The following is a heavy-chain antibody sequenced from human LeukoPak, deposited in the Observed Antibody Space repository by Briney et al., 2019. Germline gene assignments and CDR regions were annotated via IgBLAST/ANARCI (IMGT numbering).Heavy chain of an antibody. CDR3: ARPSNYGSGLGILD. CDR2: IYYSGST. D-gene: IGHD3-10*01. CDR1: GGSIRSSIYY. V-gene: IGHV4-39*01. Sequence: SETLSLTCTVSGGSIRSSIYYWGWIRQPPGKGPEWIGSIYYSGSTYYDPSLKSRVTISLDTSKNQFSLKLTSVTAADTAVYYCARPSNYGSGLGILDWGQGTLVIVSS. J-gene: IGHJ4*02.